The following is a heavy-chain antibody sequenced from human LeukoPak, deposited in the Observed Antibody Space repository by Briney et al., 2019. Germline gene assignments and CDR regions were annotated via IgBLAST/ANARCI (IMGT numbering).Heavy chain of an antibody. CDR1: GLTFSSYS. V-gene: IGHV3-21*01. CDR3: ARDLGYYYDSSGYSVFDY. D-gene: IGHD3-22*01. J-gene: IGHJ4*02. Sequence: GGSLRLSCAASGLTFSSYSMNWVRQAPGKGLGWVSSISSSSSYIYYADSVKGRFTISRDNAKNSLYLQMNSLRAEDTAVYYCARDLGYYYDSSGYSVFDYWGQGTLVTVSS. CDR2: ISSSSSYI.